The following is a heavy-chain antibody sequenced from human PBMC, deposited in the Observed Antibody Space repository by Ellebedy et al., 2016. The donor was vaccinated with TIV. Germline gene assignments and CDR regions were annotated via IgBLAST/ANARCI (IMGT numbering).Heavy chain of an antibody. Sequence: GGSLRLSCAASGFTFSSYAMHWVRQAPGKGLEWVAVISYDGSNKYYADSVKGRFTISRDNSKNTLYLQMNSLRAEDTAVYHCAGRDSSGWNLRVFDYWGQGTLVTVSS. CDR2: ISYDGSNK. CDR1: GFTFSSYA. J-gene: IGHJ4*02. V-gene: IGHV3-30-3*01. D-gene: IGHD6-19*01. CDR3: AGRDSSGWNLRVFDY.